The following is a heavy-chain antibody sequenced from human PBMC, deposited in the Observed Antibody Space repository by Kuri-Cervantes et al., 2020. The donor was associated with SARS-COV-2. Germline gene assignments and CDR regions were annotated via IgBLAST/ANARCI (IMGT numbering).Heavy chain of an antibody. Sequence: GGSLRLSCKGSGYSFSTYWIGWVRQMPGKGLEWMGIFYPGDSDTRYSPSFQGQVTISADKSTSTAYLQWSSLKASDTAMYYCARQPPQYYYDSSGYFNPNFDYWGQGTLVTVSS. CDR3: ARQPPQYYYDSSGYFNPNFDY. J-gene: IGHJ4*02. CDR2: FYPGDSDT. V-gene: IGHV5-51*01. D-gene: IGHD3-22*01. CDR1: GYSFSTYW.